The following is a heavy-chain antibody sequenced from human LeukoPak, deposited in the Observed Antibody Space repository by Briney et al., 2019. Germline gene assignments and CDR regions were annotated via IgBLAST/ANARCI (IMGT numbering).Heavy chain of an antibody. J-gene: IGHJ4*02. Sequence: GGSLRLSCAASGFTFSSYSMNWVRQAPGKGLEWVSSISSSSSYIYYADSVKGRFTISRDNAKNSLYLQMNSLRPEDTAVYYCAKDLVIATADDSNDYWGQGTLVTVSS. CDR2: ISSSSSYI. D-gene: IGHD6-13*01. CDR1: GFTFSSYS. CDR3: AKDLVIATADDSNDY. V-gene: IGHV3-21*01.